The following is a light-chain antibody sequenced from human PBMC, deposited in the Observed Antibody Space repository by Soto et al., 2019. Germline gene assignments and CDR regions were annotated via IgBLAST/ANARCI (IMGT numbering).Light chain of an antibody. J-gene: IGLJ2*01. V-gene: IGLV1-40*01. CDR1: SSNIGAGYD. CDR2: VNS. CDR3: QSYDISLSVVV. Sequence: QAVVTQPPSVSGAPGQRVTISCTGSSSNIGAGYDVHWYQQFPGTAPKLLIYVNSNRPSGVPDRFSGSKSGTSASLAITGLQAEDEADYYCQSYDISLSVVVFGGGTQLTVL.